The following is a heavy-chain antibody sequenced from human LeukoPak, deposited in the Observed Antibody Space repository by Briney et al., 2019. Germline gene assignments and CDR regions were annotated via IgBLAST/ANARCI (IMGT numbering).Heavy chain of an antibody. D-gene: IGHD1-7*01. Sequence: GASVKVSCKASGGTFSSYAISWVRQAPGQGLEWMGGIIPISGTANYAQKFQGRVTITTDESTSTAYMELSSLRSEDTAVYYCATSNYRYYYYYMDVWGKGTTVTVSS. CDR3: ATSNYRYYYYYMDV. CDR1: GGTFSSYA. CDR2: IIPISGTA. J-gene: IGHJ6*03. V-gene: IGHV1-69*05.